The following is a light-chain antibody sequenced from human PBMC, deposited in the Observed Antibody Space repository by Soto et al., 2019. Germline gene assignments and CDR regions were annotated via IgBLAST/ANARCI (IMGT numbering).Light chain of an antibody. CDR1: QSISSS. V-gene: IGKV3-15*01. J-gene: IGKJ2*03. CDR2: AAS. CDR3: QQYNNWPPG. Sequence: EIVTTQSPATLSVSPGERVTLSCRASQSISSSLAWYQQKPGQAPRLLIYAASTRATGIPARFSGSGSGTEFTLTISSLQFEDFAVYYCQQYNNWPPGFGQGTKLEIK.